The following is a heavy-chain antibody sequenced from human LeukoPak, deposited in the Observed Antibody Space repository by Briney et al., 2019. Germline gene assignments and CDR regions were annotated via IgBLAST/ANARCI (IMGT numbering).Heavy chain of an antibody. CDR3: GRVHTSSWYCCSDY. CDR2: ISYDGSNK. D-gene: IGHD6-13*01. V-gene: IGHV3-30*15. CDR1: GFTFRDYA. J-gene: IGHJ4*02. Sequence: QPGRSLRLSCAASGFTFRDYAMHWVRQAPGKGLEWLALISYDGSNKYYADSVKGRFTFSRDNSKNTLYLQMSSLRPEDTAVYYCGRVHTSSWYCCSDYWGLGTLVTVSS.